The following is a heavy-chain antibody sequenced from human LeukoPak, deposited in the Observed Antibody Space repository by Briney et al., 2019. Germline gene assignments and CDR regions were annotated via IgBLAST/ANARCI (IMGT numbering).Heavy chain of an antibody. CDR2: IFYTGDS. J-gene: IGHJ4*02. V-gene: IGHV4-59*08. Sequence: SETLSLTCTVSGVSSSSSYWSWIRQPPGKGLEWIGYIFYTGDSNHNPSFKSRVSISLDTSKDQISLKLSSVTAADTAVYYCARHRFASPLDSWGQGTLVTASS. CDR3: ARHRFASPLDS. D-gene: IGHD2-21*01. CDR1: GVSSSSSY.